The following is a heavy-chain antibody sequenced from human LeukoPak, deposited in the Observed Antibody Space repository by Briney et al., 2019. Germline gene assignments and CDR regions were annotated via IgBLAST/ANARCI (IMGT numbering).Heavy chain of an antibody. CDR1: GFSFSNSG. D-gene: IGHD3-16*01. J-gene: IGHJ5*02. CDR2: IVGSGGTT. Sequence: PGGSLRLSCVASGFSFSNSGMGWVRQAPGKGLECVSLIVGSGGTTDYADSVRGRFTISRDNSKNTVYLQMNSLRDEDTAVYYCTKLNGPAIITFGGSTWFDPWGQGTLVIVSS. V-gene: IGHV3-23*01. CDR3: TKLNGPAIITFGGSTWFDP.